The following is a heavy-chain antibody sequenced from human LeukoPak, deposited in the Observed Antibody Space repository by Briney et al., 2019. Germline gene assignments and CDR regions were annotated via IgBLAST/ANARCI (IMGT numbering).Heavy chain of an antibody. CDR2: IYYSGST. CDR1: GGSISSYY. V-gene: IGHV4-59*08. J-gene: IGHJ2*01. CDR3: ARREGDYGYWYFDL. D-gene: IGHD4-17*01. Sequence: SETLSLTCTVSGGSISSYYWSWIRQPPGKGLEWIGHIYYSGSTNYNPSLRSRVTISVDTSKNQFSLKLSSVTAADTAVYYCARREGDYGYWYFDLWGRGTLVTVSS.